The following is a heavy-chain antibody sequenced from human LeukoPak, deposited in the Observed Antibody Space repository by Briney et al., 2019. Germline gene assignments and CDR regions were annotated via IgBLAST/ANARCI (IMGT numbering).Heavy chain of an antibody. J-gene: IGHJ5*02. D-gene: IGHD6-13*01. CDR2: ISGSGGST. CDR3: ARDKYSSSWYVFWGSNWFDP. CDR1: GFTFSSYA. Sequence: PGGSLRLSCAASGFTFSSYAMSWVRQAPGKGLEWVSAISGSGGSTYYADSVKGRFTISRDNSKNTLYLQMNSLRAEDTAVDYCARDKYSSSWYVFWGSNWFDPWGQGTLVTVSS. V-gene: IGHV3-23*01.